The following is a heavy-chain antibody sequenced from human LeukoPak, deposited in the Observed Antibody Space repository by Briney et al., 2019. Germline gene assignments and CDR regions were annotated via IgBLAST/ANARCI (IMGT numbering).Heavy chain of an antibody. V-gene: IGHV4-34*01. Sequence: PETLSLTCAVDGGSFSGYYWSWIRQPPGRGLEWIGEINNRVSTNNNPCLKRRVTISGATSKNQFSLKLSSVPAADTAVYYCARGASGFDWLLFGWFDPWGQGTLVTVSS. J-gene: IGHJ5*02. CDR2: INNRVST. D-gene: IGHD3-9*01. CDR3: ARGASGFDWLLFGWFDP. CDR1: GGSFSGYY.